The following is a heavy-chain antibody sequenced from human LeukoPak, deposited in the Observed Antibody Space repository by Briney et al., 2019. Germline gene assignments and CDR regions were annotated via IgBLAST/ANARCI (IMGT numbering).Heavy chain of an antibody. CDR1: GGSFSGYY. Sequence: PSETLSLTCAVYGGSFSGYYWSWIRQPPGKGLEWIGEINHSGSTNYNPSLKSRVTISVDTSKNQFSLKLSSVTAADTAVYYCARARYGPDYWGQGTLATVSS. CDR2: INHSGST. V-gene: IGHV4-34*01. CDR3: ARARYGPDY. J-gene: IGHJ4*02. D-gene: IGHD4-17*01.